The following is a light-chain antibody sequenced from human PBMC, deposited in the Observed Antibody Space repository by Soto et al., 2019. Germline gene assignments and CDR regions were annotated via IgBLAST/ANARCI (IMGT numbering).Light chain of an antibody. Sequence: EIVLTQFPATLSLSPGDGATLSCRASQSVSSYLAWYQQKRGQAPRLLIYDSSNRATGIPARFSGSGSGTVFSLIISSLEPEDFAVYYCQHSSVCPLTFGGGTRVEIK. V-gene: IGKV3-11*01. CDR2: DSS. CDR3: QHSSVCPLT. CDR1: QSVSSY. J-gene: IGKJ4*01.